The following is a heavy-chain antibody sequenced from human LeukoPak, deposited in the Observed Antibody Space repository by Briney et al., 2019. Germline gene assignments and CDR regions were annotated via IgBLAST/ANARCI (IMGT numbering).Heavy chain of an antibody. J-gene: IGHJ6*03. CDR2: MNTNRGDT. D-gene: IGHD3-3*01. CDR1: GDTFTRYD. Sequence: ASVTVSCTASGDTFTRYDINWGRQAHGQGLEWRGWMNTNRGDTIYAQTFQGRGTINRNKSIRTAYMELSSLRSEDTAVYYCARGLWGDFWSGDYYYYYMDVWGKGTTVTVSS. V-gene: IGHV1-8*03. CDR3: ARGLWGDFWSGDYYYYYMDV.